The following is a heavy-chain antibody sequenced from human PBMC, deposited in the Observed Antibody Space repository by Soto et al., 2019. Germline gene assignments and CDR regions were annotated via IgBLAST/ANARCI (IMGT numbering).Heavy chain of an antibody. Sequence: EVQLVESGGGLVKPGGSLRLSCAASGFTFSSYSMNWVRQAPGKGLEWVSSISSSSSYIYYADSVKGRFTISRDNAKNSLYLQMNSLRAEDTAVYYCASPRQPLLYGKGAFDIWGQGTMVTVSS. V-gene: IGHV3-21*01. CDR3: ASPRQPLLYGKGAFDI. CDR1: GFTFSSYS. J-gene: IGHJ3*02. CDR2: ISSSSSYI. D-gene: IGHD2-2*02.